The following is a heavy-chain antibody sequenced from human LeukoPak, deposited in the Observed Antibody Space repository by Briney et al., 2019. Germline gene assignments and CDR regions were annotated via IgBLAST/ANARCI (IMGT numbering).Heavy chain of an antibody. Sequence: SETLSLTCAVYGGSFSGYYWSWIRQPPGKGREWIGEINHSGSTNYNPSLKSRVTISVDTSRNQFSLKLSSVTAADTAVYYCARAPHMTAAGTRYFDYWGQGTLVTVSS. V-gene: IGHV4-34*01. J-gene: IGHJ4*02. CDR1: GGSFSGYY. D-gene: IGHD6-13*01. CDR3: ARAPHMTAAGTRYFDY. CDR2: INHSGST.